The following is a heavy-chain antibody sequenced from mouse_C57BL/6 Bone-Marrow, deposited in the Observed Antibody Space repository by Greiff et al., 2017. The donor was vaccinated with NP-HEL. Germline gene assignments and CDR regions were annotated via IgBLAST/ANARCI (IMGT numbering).Heavy chain of an antibody. CDR2: IDPSDSYT. CDR1: GYTFTSYW. CDR3: ARGPPYYLDY. J-gene: IGHJ2*01. V-gene: IGHV1-50*01. Sequence: VQLQQPGAELVKPGASVKLSCKASGYTFTSYWMQWVKQRPGQGLEWIGEIDPSDSYTNYNQKFKGKATLTVDTSSSTAYMQLSSLTSEDSAVYYCARGPPYYLDYWGQGTTLTVSS.